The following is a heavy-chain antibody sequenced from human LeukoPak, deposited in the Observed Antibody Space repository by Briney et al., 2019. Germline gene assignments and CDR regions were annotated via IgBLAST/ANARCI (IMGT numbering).Heavy chain of an antibody. CDR3: ARVAVGATHLDY. Sequence: PRGSLRLSCAASGFTFGTYSMNWVRQAPGKGLEWVSYISSSSGTIYYADSVKGRFTISRDNAKNSLYLQMNSLRDEDTAVYFCARVAVGATHLDYWGQGTLVTVSS. V-gene: IGHV3-48*02. CDR2: ISSSSGTI. J-gene: IGHJ4*02. D-gene: IGHD1-26*01. CDR1: GFTFGTYS.